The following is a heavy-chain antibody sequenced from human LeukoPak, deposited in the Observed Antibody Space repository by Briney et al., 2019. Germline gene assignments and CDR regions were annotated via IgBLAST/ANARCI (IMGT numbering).Heavy chain of an antibody. CDR2: INPRGGST. D-gene: IGHD2-2*01. CDR3: ARGLPAAMLTYYYYYMDV. J-gene: IGHJ6*03. CDR1: GYTFTSHF. Sequence: ASVKVSCKASGYTFTSHFMHWVRQAPGQGLEWMGIINPRGGSTSYAQKFQGRVTITADKSTSTAYMELSSLRSEDTAVYYCARGLPAAMLTYYYYYMDVWGKGTTVTVSS. V-gene: IGHV1-46*01.